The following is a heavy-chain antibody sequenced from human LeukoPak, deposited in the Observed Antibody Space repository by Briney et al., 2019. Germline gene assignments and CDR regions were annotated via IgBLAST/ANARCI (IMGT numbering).Heavy chain of an antibody. Sequence: GGSLRLSCAASGFTFSYFAIHWVRQAPGKGLEWVSAISGSGGSTYYADSVKGRFTISRDNSKNTLYMQMNSLRAEDTAVYYCAKVIEWSGELFDPWGQGTLVTVSS. CDR3: AKVIEWSGELFDP. CDR2: ISGSGGST. J-gene: IGHJ5*02. V-gene: IGHV3-23*01. D-gene: IGHD3-10*01. CDR1: GFTFSYFA.